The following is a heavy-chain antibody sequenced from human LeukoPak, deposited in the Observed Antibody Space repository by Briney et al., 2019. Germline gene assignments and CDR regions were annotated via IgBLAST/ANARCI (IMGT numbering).Heavy chain of an antibody. CDR1: GFTFNTYT. V-gene: IGHV3-21*01. CDR3: SKESGDCGADCLALNDY. D-gene: IGHD2-21*02. Sequence: GGSLRLSCAASGFTFNTYTMSWVRQAPGKGLEWVSSISSRSTNIYYADSVKGRFTVSRDNTKNSLYLQMDSLSADDTAVYFCSKESGDCGADCLALNDYWGQGTLVTVSS. J-gene: IGHJ4*02. CDR2: ISSRSTNI.